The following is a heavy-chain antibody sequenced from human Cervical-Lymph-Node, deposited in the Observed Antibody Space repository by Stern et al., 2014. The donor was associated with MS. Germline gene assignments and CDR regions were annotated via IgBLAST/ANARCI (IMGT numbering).Heavy chain of an antibody. J-gene: IGHJ5*02. CDR1: GGSISSSSYY. D-gene: IGHD3-22*01. V-gene: IGHV4-39*01. Sequence: LQLQESGPGLVKPSETLSLTCTVSGGSISSSSYYWGWIRQPPGKGLEWIGGIYYSGPPSYTPSRKIRVTISVDTSKTHFPLKLSSVTAADTAVYYCARWAYSSGWYNWFDPWGQGTLVTVSS. CDR2: IYYSGPP. CDR3: ARWAYSSGWYNWFDP.